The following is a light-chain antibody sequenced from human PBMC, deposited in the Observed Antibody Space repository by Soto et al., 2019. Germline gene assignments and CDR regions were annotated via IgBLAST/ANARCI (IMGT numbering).Light chain of an antibody. CDR1: QSVSSSF. V-gene: IGKV3-20*01. CDR2: GAF. CDR3: QQSGT. J-gene: IGKJ4*01. Sequence: EVVLTQSPGTLSLSPGERVTLSCRASQSVSSSFLAWYQQKPGQAPRLLIYGAFSRATGIPDRFSGSGSGTDFPLTISRLEPEDFAVYYCQQSGTFGGGTKVDIK.